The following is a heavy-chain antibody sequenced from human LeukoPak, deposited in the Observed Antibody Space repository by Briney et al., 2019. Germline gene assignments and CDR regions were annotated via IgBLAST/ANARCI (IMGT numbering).Heavy chain of an antibody. CDR2: ISGSGGST. Sequence: GGSLRLSCAASGFTFSSYAMSWVRQAPGKGLEWVSTISGSGGSTYYADSVKGRFTISRDNSKNTLYLQMNSLRAEDTAVYYCAKLQSDGLRTYYGMDVWGQGTTVTVSS. J-gene: IGHJ6*02. D-gene: IGHD4-17*01. V-gene: IGHV3-23*01. CDR3: AKLQSDGLRTYYGMDV. CDR1: GFTFSSYA.